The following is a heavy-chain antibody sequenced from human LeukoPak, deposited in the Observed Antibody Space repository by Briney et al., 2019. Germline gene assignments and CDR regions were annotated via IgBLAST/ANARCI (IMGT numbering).Heavy chain of an antibody. CDR2: TNPISGYT. V-gene: IGHV1-8*01. CDR3: ARGNRLYSSSWSSLPFDI. J-gene: IGHJ3*02. D-gene: IGHD6-13*01. Sequence: ASVKVSCKASGYIFTDYDINWVRQATGQGLEWMGWTNPISGYTGSAQKFQGRVTMTRETSISTAYLELSSLRSDDTAVYYCARGNRLYSSSWSSLPFDIWGQGTMVTVSS. CDR1: GYIFTDYD.